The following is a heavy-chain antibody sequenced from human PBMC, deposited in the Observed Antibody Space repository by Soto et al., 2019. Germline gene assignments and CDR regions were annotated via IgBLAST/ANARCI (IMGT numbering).Heavy chain of an antibody. D-gene: IGHD2-15*01. CDR2: IYPGDSDT. J-gene: IGHJ6*02. CDR1: GYSFTSYW. V-gene: IGHV5-51*01. CDR3: ARWRDRGKDYYYYYGMDG. Sequence: GESLKISCKGSGYSFTSYWIGWVRQMPGKGLEWMGIIYPGDSDTRYSPSFQGQVTISADKYISTAYLQWSSLKASDTAMYYCARWRDRGKDYYYYYGMDGWGQGTTVTAP.